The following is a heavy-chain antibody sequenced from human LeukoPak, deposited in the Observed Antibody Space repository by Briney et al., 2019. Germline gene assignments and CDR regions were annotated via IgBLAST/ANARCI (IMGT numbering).Heavy chain of an antibody. CDR1: GGSFSGYY. CDR2: INHSGST. CDR3: ASDAKVITRYGSGSSHDFYI. Sequence: SETLSLTCAVYGGSFSGYYWSWIRQPPGKGLEWIGEINHSGSTNYNPSLKSRVTISVDTSKHQFSLKLSSVTAADTAAYYCASDAKVITRYGSGSSHDFYIWGHGTMVTVSS. V-gene: IGHV4-34*01. J-gene: IGHJ3*02. D-gene: IGHD3-10*01.